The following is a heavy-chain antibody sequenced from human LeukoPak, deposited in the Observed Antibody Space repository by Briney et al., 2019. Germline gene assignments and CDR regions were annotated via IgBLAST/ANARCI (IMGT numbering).Heavy chain of an antibody. CDR1: GFTFSSYA. J-gene: IGHJ6*02. CDR3: AKVGSNWNYLTYYYGMDV. V-gene: IGHV3-23*01. D-gene: IGHD1-7*01. CDR2: ISGSGGST. Sequence: GGSLRLSCAASGFTFSSYAMSWVRQAPGKGLEWVPAISGSGGSTYYADSVKGRFTISRDNSKNTLYLQMNSLRAEDTAVYYCAKVGSNWNYLTYYYGMDVWGQGTTVTVSS.